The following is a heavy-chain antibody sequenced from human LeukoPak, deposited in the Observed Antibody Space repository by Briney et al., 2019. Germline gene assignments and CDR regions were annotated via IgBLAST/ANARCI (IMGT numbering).Heavy chain of an antibody. J-gene: IGHJ4*02. D-gene: IGHD4-17*01. CDR2: ISSSSSYI. CDR1: GFTFSSYS. V-gene: IGHV3-21*04. CDR3: AKDPMTTVTTTAY. Sequence: GGSLRLSCAASGFTFSSYSMNWVRQAPGKGLEWVSSISSSSSYIYYADSVKGRFTISRDNAKNSLYLQMNSLRAEDTAVYYCAKDPMTTVTTTAYWGQGTLVTVSS.